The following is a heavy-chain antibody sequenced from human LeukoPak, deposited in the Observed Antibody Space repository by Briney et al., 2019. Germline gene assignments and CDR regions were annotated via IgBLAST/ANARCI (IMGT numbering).Heavy chain of an antibody. D-gene: IGHD2-2*01. CDR2: INHSGST. J-gene: IGHJ4*02. CDR1: GGSFSGYY. V-gene: IGHV4-34*01. CDR3: ARGRGYCSSTSCYYFDY. Sequence: SETLSLTCAVYGGSFSGYYWSWIRQPPGKGLEWIGEINHSGSTNYNPALKSRVTISVDTSKNQFSLKLSSVTAADTAVYYCARGRGYCSSTSCYYFDYWGQGTLVTVSS.